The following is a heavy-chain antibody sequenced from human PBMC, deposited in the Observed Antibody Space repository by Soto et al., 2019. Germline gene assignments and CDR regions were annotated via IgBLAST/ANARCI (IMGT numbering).Heavy chain of an antibody. J-gene: IGHJ5*02. CDR2: ISPGSRYP. D-gene: IGHD2-8*02. CDR1: GFTFGDSY. CDR3: VSGAGGGLFDT. V-gene: IGHV3-11*06. Sequence: GGSLRLSCAGSGFTFGDSYMSWIRQAPGKGLEWLSYISPGSRYPAYADSVKGRFTISRDNAKRSLYLQMMSLTAEDTAIYYCVSGAGGGLFDTWGQGTMVTVSS.